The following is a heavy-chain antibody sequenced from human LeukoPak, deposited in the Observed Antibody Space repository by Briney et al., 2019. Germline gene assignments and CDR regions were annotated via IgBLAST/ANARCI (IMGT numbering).Heavy chain of an antibody. Sequence: QPGGSLRLSCAASGFTFSSYWMHWVRQAPGKGLVWVSRINSDGSSTSYADSVKGRFTISRDNAKNSLYLQMNSLRAEDTALYYCAKSEGYSSSPFDYWGQGTLVTVSS. D-gene: IGHD6-6*01. CDR2: INSDGSST. CDR3: AKSEGYSSSPFDY. V-gene: IGHV3-74*01. J-gene: IGHJ4*02. CDR1: GFTFSSYW.